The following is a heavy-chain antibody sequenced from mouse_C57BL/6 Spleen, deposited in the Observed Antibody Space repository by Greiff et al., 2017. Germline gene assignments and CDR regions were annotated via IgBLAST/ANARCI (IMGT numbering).Heavy chain of an antibody. CDR3: ARFGYGDAMDY. D-gene: IGHD2-2*01. CDR2: IHPNSGST. V-gene: IGHV1-64*01. Sequence: VQLQQPGAELVKPGASVKLSCKASGYTFTSYWMHWVKQRPGQGLEWIGMIHPNSGSTNYNEKFKSKATLTVDKSSSTAYMQLSSLTSEDSAVYYCARFGYGDAMDYWGQGTSVTVSS. J-gene: IGHJ4*01. CDR1: GYTFTSYW.